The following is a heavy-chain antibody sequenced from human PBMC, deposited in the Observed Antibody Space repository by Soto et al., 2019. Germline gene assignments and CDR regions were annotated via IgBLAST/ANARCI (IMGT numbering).Heavy chain of an antibody. J-gene: IGHJ6*02. CDR1: GGTFSSYA. CDR2: IIPIFGTA. D-gene: IGHD2-2*01. V-gene: IGHV1-69*12. CDR3: ARDHKDIVLVPAANYYYGMDV. Sequence: QVQLVQSGAEVKKPGSSVKVSCKASGGTFSSYAISWVRQAPGQGLEWMGGIIPIFGTANYAQKFQGRVTITADESTSTAYMELSSLRSEDTAVYYCARDHKDIVLVPAANYYYGMDVRGQGTTVTVSS.